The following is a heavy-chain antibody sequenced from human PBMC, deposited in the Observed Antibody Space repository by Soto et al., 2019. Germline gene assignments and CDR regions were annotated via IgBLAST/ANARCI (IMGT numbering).Heavy chain of an antibody. Sequence: TSETLSLSCAVYGGSFSGYYWSWIRQPPGKGLEWIGEINHSGSTNYNPSLKSRVTISVDTSKNQFSLKLSSVTAADTAVYYCARVHPNLYSSSWPLRLGYFDYWGQGTLVTVSS. CDR1: GGSFSGYY. CDR3: ARVHPNLYSSSWPLRLGYFDY. V-gene: IGHV4-34*01. D-gene: IGHD6-13*01. CDR2: INHSGST. J-gene: IGHJ4*02.